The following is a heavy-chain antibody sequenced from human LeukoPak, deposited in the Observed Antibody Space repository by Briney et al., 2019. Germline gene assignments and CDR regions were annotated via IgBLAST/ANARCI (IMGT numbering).Heavy chain of an antibody. V-gene: IGHV3-30-3*01. CDR3: AREWGNSGFDY. CDR1: GFIFSSYA. D-gene: IGHD6-25*01. J-gene: IGHJ4*02. Sequence: GGSLRLSCSVSGFIFSSYAMHWVRQAPGKGLEWVAVISYDGNDKYYADSVKGRFTISRDSSENTLFLQMSSLRIEDTAVYYCAREWGNSGFDYWGQGTLVTVSP. CDR2: ISYDGNDK.